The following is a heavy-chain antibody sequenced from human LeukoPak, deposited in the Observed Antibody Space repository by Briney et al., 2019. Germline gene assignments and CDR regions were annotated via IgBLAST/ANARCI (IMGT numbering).Heavy chain of an antibody. J-gene: IGHJ6*03. Sequence: GGSLRFSCAASGFTFSSYAMSWVRQAPGKGLEWVSAISGSGGSTYYADSVKGRFTISRDNSKNTLYLQMNSLRAEDTAVYYCAKAPNPFYYYMDVWGKGTTVTVSS. CDR1: GFTFSSYA. CDR3: AKAPNPFYYYMDV. V-gene: IGHV3-23*01. CDR2: ISGSGGST.